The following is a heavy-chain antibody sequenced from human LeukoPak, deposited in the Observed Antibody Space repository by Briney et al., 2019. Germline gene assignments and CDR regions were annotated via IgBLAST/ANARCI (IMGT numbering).Heavy chain of an antibody. J-gene: IGHJ4*02. V-gene: IGHV4-59*02. CDR2: IYDTGST. CDR3: ARWGGSAVVASRRYFDY. D-gene: IGHD2-15*01. Sequence: TSETLPLTCTVSGGSVSSYYWSWIRQPPGKGLEWIAYIYDTGSTNYNPSLKSRVTISLDTSKNQFSLKMSSVTAADTAVYYCARWGGSAVVASRRYFDYWGQGTLVTVSS. CDR1: GGSVSSYY.